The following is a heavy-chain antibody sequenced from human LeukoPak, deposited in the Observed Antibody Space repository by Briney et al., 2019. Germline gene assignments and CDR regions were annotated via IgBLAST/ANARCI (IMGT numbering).Heavy chain of an antibody. J-gene: IGHJ1*01. Sequence: PGGSLRLSCTASGFTFSSYSMNWVRQAPGKGLEWVLSISSSSRYIYYADSVKGRFTISRDNGKNSLFLQMNSLRAEDTAVYYCARDLTTSSTAYFHHWGQGTLVTVSS. CDR1: GFTFSSYS. V-gene: IGHV3-21*01. CDR3: ARDLTTSSTAYFHH. CDR2: ISSSSRYI. D-gene: IGHD6-6*01.